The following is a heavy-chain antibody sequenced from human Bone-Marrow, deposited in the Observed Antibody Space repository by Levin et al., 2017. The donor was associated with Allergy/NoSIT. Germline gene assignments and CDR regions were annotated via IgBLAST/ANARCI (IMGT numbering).Heavy chain of an antibody. CDR1: GGSISISSYY. CDR2: IHYSGGT. D-gene: IGHD6-19*01. J-gene: IGHJ4*02. V-gene: IGHV4-39*01. Sequence: SETLSLTCTVSGGSISISSYYWGWIRQPPGKGLEWIGIIHYSGGTHYNPSLQSRLTLSIDTSKNQFSLKLTFVTAADTAVYYCGRHSSSVAGDYWGQGMLVTVSS. CDR3: GRHSSSVAGDY.